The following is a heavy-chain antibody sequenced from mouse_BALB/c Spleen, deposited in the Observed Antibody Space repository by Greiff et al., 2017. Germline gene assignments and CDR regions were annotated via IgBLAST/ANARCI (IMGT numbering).Heavy chain of an antibody. D-gene: IGHD1-1*01. V-gene: IGHV1-15*01. CDR3: TNGSSYGGYFDY. CDR2: IDPETGGT. J-gene: IGHJ2*01. Sequence: QVQLKQSGAELVRPGASVTLSCKASGYTFTDYEMHWVKQTPVHGLEWIGAIDPETGGTAYNQKFKGKATLTADKSSSTAYMELRSLTSEDSAVYYCTNGSSYGGYFDYWGQGTTLTGSS. CDR1: GYTFTDYE.